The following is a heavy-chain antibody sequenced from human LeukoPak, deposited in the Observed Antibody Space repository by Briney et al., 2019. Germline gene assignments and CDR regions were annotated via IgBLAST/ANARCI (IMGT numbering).Heavy chain of an antibody. D-gene: IGHD3-10*01. CDR3: ARGEYYDSGTFDY. CDR2: IYDSGSI. V-gene: IGHV4-59*01. Sequence: PSETLSLTCSVSGGSISSYYWSWIRQPPGRGLEGIGYIYDSGSINYNPSLKSRGTISEDTSKNQFSLKLTSVTAADTAVYYCARGEYYDSGTFDYWGQGTLVTVSS. J-gene: IGHJ4*02. CDR1: GGSISSYY.